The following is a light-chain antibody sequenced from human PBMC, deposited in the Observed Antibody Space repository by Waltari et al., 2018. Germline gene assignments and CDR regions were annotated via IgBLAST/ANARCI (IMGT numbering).Light chain of an antibody. V-gene: IGKV3-11*01. CDR1: QAISSS. J-gene: IGKJ5*01. CDR2: DAS. Sequence: EIVLTQSPATLSLSPGERAALSCRASQAISSSLAWYQQKPGQAPRLLIYDASSRATGIPVRFSGSGSGTDFTLTISSLEPEDFAVYYCQQRHNWPVTFGQGTRLEIK. CDR3: QQRHNWPVT.